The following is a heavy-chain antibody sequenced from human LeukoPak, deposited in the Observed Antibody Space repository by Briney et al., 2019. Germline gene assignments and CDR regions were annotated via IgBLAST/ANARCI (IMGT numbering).Heavy chain of an antibody. CDR2: VSYDGSKT. CDR3: ASPGGYDFWSGPFDY. D-gene: IGHD3-3*01. V-gene: IGHV3-30*03. Sequence: PGGSLRLSCAASAFTFSSFGMHWVRQAPGKALEWVAVVSYDGSKTYNADSVKGRLNISRDNSKKPLYLQMNSLRAEDTAVYYCASPGGYDFWSGPFDYWGQGTLVTVSS. J-gene: IGHJ4*02. CDR1: AFTFSSFG.